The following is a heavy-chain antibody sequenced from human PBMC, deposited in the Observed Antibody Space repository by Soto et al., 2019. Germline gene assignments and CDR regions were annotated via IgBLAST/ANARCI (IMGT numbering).Heavy chain of an antibody. V-gene: IGHV4-30-2*06. J-gene: IGHJ6*02. CDR3: ARDYYGMDV. Sequence: SETLSLTCTVSGGSISSGGYSWTWIRQSPGKGLEWIGYTYQSGSAYYNPSLKSRVTISVDRSKNQFSLNLTFVTAADTAVYYCARDYYGMDVWGQGTTVTVSS. CDR2: TYQSGSA. CDR1: GGSISSGGYS.